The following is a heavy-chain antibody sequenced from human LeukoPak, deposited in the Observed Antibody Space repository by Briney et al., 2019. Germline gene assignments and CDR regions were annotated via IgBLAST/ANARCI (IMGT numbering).Heavy chain of an antibody. D-gene: IGHD7-27*01. CDR3: VRTPPNWGFDY. Sequence: ASVKVSCKASGYAFTSHDINWVRQATGQGLEWMGWMSPNSGDTGYAQKFQGRVTMTSDSSISTAYMELSSLRSEDTAIYYCVRTPPNWGFDYWGQGTLVTVSS. CDR2: MSPNSGDT. J-gene: IGHJ4*02. CDR1: GYAFTSHD. V-gene: IGHV1-8*01.